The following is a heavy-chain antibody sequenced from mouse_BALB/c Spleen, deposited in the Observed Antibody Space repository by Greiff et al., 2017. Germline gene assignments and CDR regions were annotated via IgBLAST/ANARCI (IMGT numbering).Heavy chain of an antibody. D-gene: IGHD1-1*01. CDR3: ARDLLRVFDY. Sequence: EVQLQQSGPELVKPGASVKISCKASGYTFTDYNMHWVKQSHGKSLEWIGYIYPYNGGTGYNQKFKSKATLTVDNSSSTAYMELRSLTSEDSAVYYCARDLLRVFDYWGQGTTHTVSS. J-gene: IGHJ2*01. CDR2: IYPYNGGT. CDR1: GYTFTDYN. V-gene: IGHV1S29*02.